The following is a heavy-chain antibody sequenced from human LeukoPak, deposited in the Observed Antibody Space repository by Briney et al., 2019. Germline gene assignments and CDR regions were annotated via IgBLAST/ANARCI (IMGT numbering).Heavy chain of an antibody. CDR2: INHSGST. CDR3: ARAKRRAHFDY. D-gene: IGHD4/OR15-4a*01. CDR1: GGSFSGYY. J-gene: IGHJ4*02. V-gene: IGHV4-34*01. Sequence: SETLSLTCAVYGGSFSGYYWSWIRQPPGKGLEWIGEINHSGSTNYNPSLKSRVTISVDTSKNQFSLKLSSVTAADTAVYYCARAKRRAHFDYWGQGTLVTVSS.